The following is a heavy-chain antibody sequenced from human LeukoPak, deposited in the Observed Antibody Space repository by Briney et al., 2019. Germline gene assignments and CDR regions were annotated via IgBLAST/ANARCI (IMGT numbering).Heavy chain of an antibody. D-gene: IGHD1-26*01. CDR1: GGSFSGYY. Sequence: PSETLSLTCAVYGGSFSGYYWSWIRQPPGKGLEWIGEINHSGSTNYNPSLKSRVTISVDTSKNQFSLKLSSVTAADTAVYYYARDPYSGSYYGAFDIWGQGTMVTVSS. CDR3: ARDPYSGSYYGAFDI. CDR2: INHSGST. V-gene: IGHV4-34*01. J-gene: IGHJ3*02.